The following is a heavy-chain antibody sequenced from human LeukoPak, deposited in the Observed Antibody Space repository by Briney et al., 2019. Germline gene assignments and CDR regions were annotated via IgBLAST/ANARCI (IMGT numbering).Heavy chain of an antibody. J-gene: IGHJ4*02. D-gene: IGHD3-10*01. CDR1: GGTFSSYA. CDR3: ARGDGSGSYYTY. V-gene: IGHV1-69*01. CDR2: IIPIFGTA. Sequence: EASVKVSCKASGGTFSSYAISWVRQAPGQGLEWMGGIIPIFGTANYAQKFQGRVTITADESTSTAYMELSSLRSEDTAVYYCARGDGSGSYYTYWGQGTLVTVSS.